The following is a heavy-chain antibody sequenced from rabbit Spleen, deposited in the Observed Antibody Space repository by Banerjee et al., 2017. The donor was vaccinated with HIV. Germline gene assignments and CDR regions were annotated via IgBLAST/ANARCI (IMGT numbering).Heavy chain of an antibody. J-gene: IGHJ6*01. D-gene: IGHD8-1*01. CDR1: GFSFSSGYD. V-gene: IGHV1S45*01. CDR2: INAVTGKA. Sequence: QEQLVESGGGLVKPEGSLKLSCTASGFSFSSGYDMCWVRQAPGKGPEWIACINAVTGKAVYASWAKGRFTFSKTSSTTVTLQMTSLTAADTATYFCARSPYYADNGYHAYGLDLWGPGTLVTVS. CDR3: ARSPYYADNGYHAYGLDL.